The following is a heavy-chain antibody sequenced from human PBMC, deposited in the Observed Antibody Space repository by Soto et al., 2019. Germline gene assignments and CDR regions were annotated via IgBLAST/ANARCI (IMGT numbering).Heavy chain of an antibody. CDR1: GGCLRGYQ. Sequence: SETLSLTCAVYGGCLRGYQWTWIRQTPGKGLEWSGEINDSGNINYNPSLKSRVTILVDTAKKQISLKLSSVTAADTAVYYCARGLILWFGELSRRGGYYYYMDVWGKGTTVTVSS. CDR3: ARGLILWFGELSRRGGYYYYMDV. J-gene: IGHJ6*03. D-gene: IGHD3-10*01. V-gene: IGHV4-34*01. CDR2: INDSGNI.